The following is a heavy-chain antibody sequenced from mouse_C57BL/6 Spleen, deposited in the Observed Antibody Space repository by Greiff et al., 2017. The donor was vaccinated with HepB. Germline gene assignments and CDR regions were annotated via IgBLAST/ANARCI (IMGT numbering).Heavy chain of an antibody. V-gene: IGHV1-81*01. CDR1: GYTFTSYG. CDR2: IYPRSGNT. CDR3: ARSPYYGSSYWYFDG. J-gene: IGHJ1*03. Sequence: VQLQQSGAELARPGASVKLSCKASGYTFTSYGISWVKQRTGQGLEWIGEIYPRSGNTYYNEKFKGKATLTADKSSSTAYMELRSLTSEDSAVYFCARSPYYGSSYWYFDGWGTGTTVTVSS. D-gene: IGHD1-1*01.